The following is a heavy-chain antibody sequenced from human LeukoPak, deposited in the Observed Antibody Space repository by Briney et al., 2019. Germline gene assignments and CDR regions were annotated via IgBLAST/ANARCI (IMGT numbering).Heavy chain of an antibody. Sequence: SETLSLTCAVYGGSFSGYYWSWIRQPPGKGLEWIGEINHSESTNYNPSLKSRVTISVDTSKNQFSLKLSSVTAADTAVYYCARDTAYDFWSGYRGGWFDPWGQGTLVTVSS. J-gene: IGHJ5*02. CDR3: ARDTAYDFWSGYRGGWFDP. CDR2: INHSEST. D-gene: IGHD3-3*01. V-gene: IGHV4-34*01. CDR1: GGSFSGYY.